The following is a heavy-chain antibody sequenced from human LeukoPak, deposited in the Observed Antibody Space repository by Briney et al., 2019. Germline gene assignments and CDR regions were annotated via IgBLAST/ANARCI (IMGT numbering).Heavy chain of an antibody. V-gene: IGHV3-30-3*01. CDR1: GFTFSSNA. J-gene: IGHJ4*02. D-gene: IGHD1-26*01. CDR3: ARGLLGATTSYFDY. CDR2: ITYDGSNK. Sequence: TGGSLRLSCAASGFTFSSNAMHWVRQAPGKGLEWGAVITYDGSNKYYADSVKGRFTISRDNSRNTLYLQMNSLRAEDTAVYYCARGLLGATTSYFDYWGQGTLVTVSS.